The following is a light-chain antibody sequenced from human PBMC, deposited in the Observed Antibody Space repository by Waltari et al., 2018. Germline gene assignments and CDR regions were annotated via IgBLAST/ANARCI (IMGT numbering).Light chain of an antibody. V-gene: IGLV2-14*03. J-gene: IGLJ1*01. Sequence: QSALTQPASVSGSPGQSITISCTGTSSDVGGYPYVSWYQHHPGKAPKLMIHYVNKRPSGVSNRFSGSKSGNTASLTISGLQAEDESDYYGSAYTSMSTLYVVGTGTKVTVL. CDR3: SAYTSMSTLYV. CDR2: YVN. CDR1: SSDVGGYPY.